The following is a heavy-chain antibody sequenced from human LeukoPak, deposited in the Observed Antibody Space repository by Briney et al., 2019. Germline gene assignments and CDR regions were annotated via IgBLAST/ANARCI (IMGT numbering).Heavy chain of an antibody. J-gene: IGHJ4*02. CDR1: GGSFSGYY. CDR3: ATGEGSYGDSAASPFDY. CDR2: INHSGST. V-gene: IGHV4-34*01. Sequence: SETLSLPCAVYGGSFSGYYGSWIRQPPGKGLESIREINHSGSTNYHPSLKSPVTISVDTSKNQFSLKLSSVTAADTAVYYCATGEGSYGDSAASPFDYWGQGTLVTVSS. D-gene: IGHD4-17*01.